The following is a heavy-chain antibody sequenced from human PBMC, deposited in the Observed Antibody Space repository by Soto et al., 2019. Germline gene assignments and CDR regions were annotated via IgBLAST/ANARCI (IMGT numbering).Heavy chain of an antibody. V-gene: IGHV1-2*02. CDR1: GYTFTSYY. CDR3: ARDRGVRDV. CDR2: INPDSGVT. J-gene: IGHJ6*01. Sequence: QVQLVQSGAEVKKPGASVKVSCKTSGYTFTSYYMRWVRQAPGQGLEWMGWINPDSGVTYYPHKFQDRVTMPRDTAISTAYMELRRLTSDDTAIYYCARDRGVRDVWGQATTVIVSS. D-gene: IGHD2-8*01.